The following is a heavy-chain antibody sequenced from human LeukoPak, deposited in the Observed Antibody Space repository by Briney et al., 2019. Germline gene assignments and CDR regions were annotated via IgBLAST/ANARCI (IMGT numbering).Heavy chain of an antibody. J-gene: IGHJ4*02. CDR2: ISYDGSNK. CDR3: ARVASRNIAAAGTDY. D-gene: IGHD6-13*01. CDR1: GFTFSSYA. V-gene: IGHV3-30-3*01. Sequence: GGSLRLSCAASGFTFSSYAMHWVRQAPGKGLEWVAVISYDGSNKYYADSVKGRFTISRDNSENTLYLQMNSLRAEDTAVYYCARVASRNIAAAGTDYWGQGTLVTVSS.